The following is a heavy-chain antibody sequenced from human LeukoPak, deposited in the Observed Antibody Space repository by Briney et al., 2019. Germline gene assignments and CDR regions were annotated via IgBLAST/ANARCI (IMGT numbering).Heavy chain of an antibody. J-gene: IGHJ4*02. V-gene: IGHV3-7*04. D-gene: IGHD1-1*01. CDR2: IHPEGNEK. CDR3: ARGDDFSGDH. Sequence: GGSLRLSCAVSGFTFSNFWMSWVRQAPGRGLEWVANIHPEGNEKYHVESVRGRFTISRDNAKNLLFLQMNGLRVEDTAVYYCARGDDFSGDHWGQGTLVTVSS. CDR1: GFTFSNFW.